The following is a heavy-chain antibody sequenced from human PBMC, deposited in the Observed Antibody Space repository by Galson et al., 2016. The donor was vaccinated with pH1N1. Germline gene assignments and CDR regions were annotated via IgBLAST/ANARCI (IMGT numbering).Heavy chain of an antibody. V-gene: IGHV1-69*13. CDR1: GGTFGSYG. CDR3: AREDYYDTDLSDWYFDL. Sequence: SVKVSCKASGGTFGSYGINWVRQAPGQGLEWMGGIIPIFNTAKYAQNFQGRVTITADESTTTAYMELSSLRSEDAAVYFCAREDYYDTDLSDWYFDLWGRGTLLTVSS. J-gene: IGHJ2*01. D-gene: IGHD3-22*01. CDR2: IIPIFNTA.